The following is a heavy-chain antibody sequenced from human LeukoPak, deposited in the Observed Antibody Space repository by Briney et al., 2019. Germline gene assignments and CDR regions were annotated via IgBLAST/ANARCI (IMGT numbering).Heavy chain of an antibody. CDR1: GFAFSRLA. V-gene: IGHV3-23*01. CDR3: AKVKWADY. Sequence: PGGSLRLSCAASGFAFSRLAMSWVRQAPGKGLEWVATISASGAYYADPVKGRFTISRDNSKNTLYLQMNSLRAEDTAVYYCAKVKWADYWGQGTLVTVSS. J-gene: IGHJ4*02. CDR2: ISASGA. D-gene: IGHD2-8*01.